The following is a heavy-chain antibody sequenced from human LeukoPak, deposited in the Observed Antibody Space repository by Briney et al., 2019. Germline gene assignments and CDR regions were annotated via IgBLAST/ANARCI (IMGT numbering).Heavy chain of an antibody. CDR2: INSDGSST. V-gene: IGHV3-74*01. CDR3: ARELTYSDY. Sequence: GGSLSLSCAASGFTFRSYWMHWVRQAPGRGLVWVSRINSDGSSTSYADSVKGRFTISRDNAKNSLYLQMNSLRAEDTAVYYCARELTYSDYWGQGTLVTVSS. D-gene: IGHD4-11*01. J-gene: IGHJ4*02. CDR1: GFTFRSYW.